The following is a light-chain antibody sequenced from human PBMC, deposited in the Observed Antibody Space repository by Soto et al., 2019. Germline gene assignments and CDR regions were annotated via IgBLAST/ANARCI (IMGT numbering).Light chain of an antibody. V-gene: IGKV3-20*01. CDR2: GAS. CDR3: HQYGSSPGT. Sequence: EIVLTQSPGTLSLSPGERATLSCRASQSVVSSYLAWYQQKPGQAPRLLIYGASSRATGIPDRFSGTGSGTDFTLSISRLEPEDLAVYYCHQYGSSPGTFGQGTKVEIK. CDR1: QSVVSSY. J-gene: IGKJ1*01.